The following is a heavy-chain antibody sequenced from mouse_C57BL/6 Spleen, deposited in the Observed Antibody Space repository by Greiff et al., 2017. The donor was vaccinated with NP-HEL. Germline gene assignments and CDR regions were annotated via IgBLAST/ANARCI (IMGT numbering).Heavy chain of an antibody. CDR3: ARGDGVVGAMDY. D-gene: IGHD1-1*01. V-gene: IGHV1-42*01. CDR2: INPSTGGT. Sequence: EVQLQQSGPELVKPGASVKISCKASGYSFTGYYMNWVKQSPEKSLEWIGEINPSTGGTTYNQKFKAKATLTVDKSSSTAYMQLKSLTSEDSAVYYCARGDGVVGAMDYWGQGTSVTVSS. J-gene: IGHJ4*01. CDR1: GYSFTGYY.